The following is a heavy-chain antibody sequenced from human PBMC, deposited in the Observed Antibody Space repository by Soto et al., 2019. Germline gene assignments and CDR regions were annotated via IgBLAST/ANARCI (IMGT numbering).Heavy chain of an antibody. D-gene: IGHD6-19*01. Sequence: SVKVSCKASGGTFSNYAGRLVRQAPGQGLECMGGIIPIFGRANYAQKFQVRVTITADESTSTAYMELSSLRSEDTAVYYCARWVAGSPPTFDDWGQGTLVTVSS. J-gene: IGHJ4*02. CDR3: ARWVAGSPPTFDD. CDR1: GGTFSNYA. CDR2: IIPIFGRA. V-gene: IGHV1-69*13.